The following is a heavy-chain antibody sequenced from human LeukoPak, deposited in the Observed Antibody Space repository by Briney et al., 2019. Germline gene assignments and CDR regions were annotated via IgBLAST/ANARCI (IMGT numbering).Heavy chain of an antibody. D-gene: IGHD1-26*01. CDR3: ARFSGTYSGYFDY. Sequence: GGSLRLSCAASGFTFSDYYMRWIRQAPGKGREWVSYISSSGGSTYYADPVKGRFTISRDNAKNSLYLQMNSLRAEDTAVYYCARFSGTYSGYFDYWGQGTLVTVSS. CDR1: GFTFSDYY. V-gene: IGHV3-11*04. CDR2: ISSSGGST. J-gene: IGHJ4*02.